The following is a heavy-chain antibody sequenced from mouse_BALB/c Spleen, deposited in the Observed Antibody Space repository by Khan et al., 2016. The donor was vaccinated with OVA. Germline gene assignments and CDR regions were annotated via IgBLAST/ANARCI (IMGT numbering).Heavy chain of an antibody. J-gene: IGHJ4*01. CDR3: ARDGSRYNYDMDY. CDR2: ISYSGST. V-gene: IGHV3-2*02. Sequence: EVQLQESGPGLVKPSQSLSLTCTVTGYSITSDYAWNWIRQFPGNKLEWMGYISYSGSTSYNPSLKSRISITRDTSKNQFFLQLNSVTTEDTAAYYCARDGSRYNYDMDYWGQGTAVTVSS. D-gene: IGHD2-3*01. CDR1: GYSITSDYA.